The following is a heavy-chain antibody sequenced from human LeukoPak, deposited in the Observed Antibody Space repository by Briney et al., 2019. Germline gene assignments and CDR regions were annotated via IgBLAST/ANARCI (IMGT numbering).Heavy chain of an antibody. D-gene: IGHD1-26*01. Sequence: GGSLRLSCAASGFTFSSYWMSWVRQAPGKGLEWVANIKQDGSEKYYVDSVKGRFTISRDNSKNTVYLQMNSLRTEDTAVYYCAKTVGASTFYYYMDVWGKGTTVTVTS. CDR1: GFTFSSYW. V-gene: IGHV3-7*01. CDR3: AKTVGASTFYYYMDV. CDR2: IKQDGSEK. J-gene: IGHJ6*03.